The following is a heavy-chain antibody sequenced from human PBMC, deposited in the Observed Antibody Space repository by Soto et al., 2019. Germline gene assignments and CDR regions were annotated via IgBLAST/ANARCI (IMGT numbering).Heavy chain of an antibody. Sequence: ASVKVSCKASGYTFTIYGISWLRQAPGQGLEWMGWISAYNGNTNYAQKLQGRVTMTTDTSTSTAYMELRSLRSDDTAVYYCARAHTIFGVVIDWFDPWGQGTLVTVSS. CDR1: GYTFTIYG. CDR3: ARAHTIFGVVIDWFDP. D-gene: IGHD3-3*01. J-gene: IGHJ5*02. V-gene: IGHV1-18*04. CDR2: ISAYNGNT.